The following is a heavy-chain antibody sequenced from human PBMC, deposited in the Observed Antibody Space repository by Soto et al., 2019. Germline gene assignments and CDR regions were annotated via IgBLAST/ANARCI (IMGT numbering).Heavy chain of an antibody. D-gene: IGHD2-15*01. CDR2: IKSNAYGATA. J-gene: IGHJ1*01. Sequence: EVQLVESGGGLVKPGESLRLSCAASGFTFSNAWMNWVRQGPGKGLEWVGRIKSNAYGATADYAAPVKGRFTISRDDSRDTLYLQMNSLKPEDTAVYYCAATLGYCSTSCRWGQGSRVTVSS. CDR1: GFTFSNAW. V-gene: IGHV3-15*01. CDR3: AATLGYCSTSCR.